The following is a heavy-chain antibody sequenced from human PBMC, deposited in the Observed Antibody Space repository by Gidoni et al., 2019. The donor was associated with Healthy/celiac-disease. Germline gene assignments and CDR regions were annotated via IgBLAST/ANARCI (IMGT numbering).Heavy chain of an antibody. CDR2: INSNSGGT. CDR3: ARGGVVDDYGDYEAHGMDV. J-gene: IGHJ6*02. V-gene: IGHV1-2*02. CDR1: GYTFTGYY. D-gene: IGHD4-17*01. Sequence: QVQLVQSGAEVKKPGASVKVSCKASGYTFTGYYMHWVRQAPGQGLEWMGWINSNSGGTNYAQKFQGRVTMTRDTSISTAYMELSRLRSDDTAVYYCARGGVVDDYGDYEAHGMDVWGQGTTVTVSS.